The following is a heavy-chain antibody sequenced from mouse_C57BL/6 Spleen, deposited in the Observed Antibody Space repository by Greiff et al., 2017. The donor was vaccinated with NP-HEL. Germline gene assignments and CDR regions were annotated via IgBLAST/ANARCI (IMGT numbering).Heavy chain of an antibody. D-gene: IGHD4-1*01. V-gene: IGHV5-6*01. J-gene: IGHJ3*01. CDR1: GFTFSSYG. Sequence: EVHLVESGGDLVKPGGSLKLSCAASGFTFSSYGMSWVRQTPDKRLEWVATISSGGSYTYYPDSVKGRFTISRDNAKNTLYLQLSSLKSEDTAMYYCASRTGTGFAYWGQGTLVTVSA. CDR2: ISSGGSYT. CDR3: ASRTGTGFAY.